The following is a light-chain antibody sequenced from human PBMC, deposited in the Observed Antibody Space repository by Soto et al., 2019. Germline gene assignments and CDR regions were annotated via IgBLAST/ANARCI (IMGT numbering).Light chain of an antibody. J-gene: IGKJ1*01. Sequence: EIVLTQSPGTLSLSPGERATLSCRASQSVSSSYLAWYQQKPGQAPRRLIFGASSRATGIPDRFSGSGSGTHFTLTISRLEPEDFAVYYCQQYGSSPTFGQGTKVEIK. CDR3: QQYGSSPT. CDR2: GAS. CDR1: QSVSSSY. V-gene: IGKV3-20*01.